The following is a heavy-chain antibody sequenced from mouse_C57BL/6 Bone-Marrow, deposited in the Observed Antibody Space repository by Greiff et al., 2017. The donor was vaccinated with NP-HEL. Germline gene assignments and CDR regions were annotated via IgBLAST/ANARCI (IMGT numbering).Heavy chain of an antibody. CDR1: GYTFTSYG. Sequence: QVQLQQPGADLVKPGASVKLSCTASGYTFTSYGMHWVKQRPGQGLEWIGMIHPDSGSTNYTEKVKSKVTLTVDKASSTAYMQLSSLRSEDTAVYYCARRGYDKVDYWGQGTSVTVSS. CDR2: IHPDSGST. CDR3: ARRGYDKVDY. V-gene: IGHV1-64*01. J-gene: IGHJ4*01. D-gene: IGHD2-14*01.